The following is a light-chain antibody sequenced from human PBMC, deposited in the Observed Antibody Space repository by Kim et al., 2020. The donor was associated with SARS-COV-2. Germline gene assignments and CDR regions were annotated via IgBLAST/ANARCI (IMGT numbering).Light chain of an antibody. CDR3: QHYSNYRT. Sequence: DIQMTQSPSTLSASVGDRVTITCRASQSISSWLAWYEQKPGQAPKLLIYKASSLQSGVPSRFSGSGSGTEFTLTISSLQPDDFATYYCQHYSNYRTFGQGTKVDIK. J-gene: IGKJ1*01. CDR1: QSISSW. CDR2: KAS. V-gene: IGKV1-5*03.